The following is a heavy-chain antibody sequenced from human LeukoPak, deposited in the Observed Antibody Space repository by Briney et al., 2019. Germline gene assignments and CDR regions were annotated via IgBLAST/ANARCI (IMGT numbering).Heavy chain of an antibody. D-gene: IGHD2-21*01. J-gene: IGHJ5*01. Sequence: GGSLRLSCVASGFSLGNYAMSWVRQAPGKGLQWVSQISGTGGATWYAGFARDRFTISRDNSKKTLYLQMSGLRVEDTAMYYCGKDPRDTYGTNWFVSWGQGTLLIVSS. V-gene: IGHV3-23*01. CDR3: GKDPRDTYGTNWFVS. CDR1: GFSLGNYA. CDR2: ISGTGGAT.